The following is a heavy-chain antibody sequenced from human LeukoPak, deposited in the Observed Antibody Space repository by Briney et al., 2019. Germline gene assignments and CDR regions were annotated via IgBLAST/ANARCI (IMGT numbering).Heavy chain of an antibody. J-gene: IGHJ4*02. CDR2: IKQDGSAK. V-gene: IGHV3-7*03. CDR1: GFTFSSYW. Sequence: PGGSLRLSCAASGFTFSSYWMSWVRQAPGKGLEWVANIKQDGSAKYYVDSVKGRFTISRDNAEDSLYLQMNSLRAEDTAVYYCARAGDTAMGFDYWGQGTLVTVSS. CDR3: ARAGDTAMGFDY. D-gene: IGHD5-18*01.